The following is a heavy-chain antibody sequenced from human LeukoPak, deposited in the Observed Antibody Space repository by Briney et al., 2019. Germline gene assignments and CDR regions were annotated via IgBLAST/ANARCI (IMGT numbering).Heavy chain of an antibody. CDR1: GGSISSYY. Sequence: SETLSLTCTVSGGSISSYYWSWIRQPPGKGLEWIEYIYYSGSTNYNPSLKSRVTISVDTSKNQFSLKLSSVTAADTAVYYCARGDFWSGTDAFDIWGQGTMVTVSS. CDR2: IYYSGST. V-gene: IGHV4-59*01. J-gene: IGHJ3*02. CDR3: ARGDFWSGTDAFDI. D-gene: IGHD3-3*01.